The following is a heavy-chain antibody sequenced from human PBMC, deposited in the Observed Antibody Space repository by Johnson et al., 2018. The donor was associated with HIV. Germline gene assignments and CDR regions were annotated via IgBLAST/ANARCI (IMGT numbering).Heavy chain of an antibody. V-gene: IGHV3-20*04. Sequence: VQLVESGGGLVQPGRSLRLSCAASGFTFDDYGMSWVRQAPGKGLEWVSGINWNGGSTGYADSVKGRFTISRDNAKNSLYLQMNSLRAEDTALYYCAREGQEPPVQKDAFDIWGQGTMVTVSS. CDR2: INWNGGST. CDR3: AREGQEPPVQKDAFDI. D-gene: IGHD1-14*01. J-gene: IGHJ3*02. CDR1: GFTFDDYG.